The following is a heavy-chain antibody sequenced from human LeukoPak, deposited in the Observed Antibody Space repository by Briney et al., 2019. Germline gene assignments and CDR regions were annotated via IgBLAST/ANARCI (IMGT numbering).Heavy chain of an antibody. CDR3: AREDPGIAAAGSKGGSWFDP. V-gene: IGHV1-69*05. Sequence: TANLSRKPSGGTLSSYATSWVRQAPGQGLEWMGGIIPIFGTATYAQQFQGRATFTTDESTSTVYMALSSLRSEVTAVYYCAREDPGIAAAGSKGGSWFDPWGQGTLVTVSS. CDR2: IIPIFGTA. CDR1: GGTLSSYA. D-gene: IGHD6-13*01. J-gene: IGHJ5*02.